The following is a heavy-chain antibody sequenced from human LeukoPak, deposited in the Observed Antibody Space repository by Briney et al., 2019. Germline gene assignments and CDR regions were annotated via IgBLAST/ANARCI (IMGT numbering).Heavy chain of an antibody. CDR2: ISNSGSTI. CDR1: GFTFSNYE. D-gene: IGHD3-22*01. CDR3: AKDITSSGYYFDY. Sequence: PGGSLRLSCAASGFTFSNYEMNWVRQAPGKGLEWVSYISNSGSTIYYADSVKGRFTISRDNAKNSLYLQMNSLRAEDTAVYYCAKDITSSGYYFDYRGQGTLVTVSS. V-gene: IGHV3-48*03. J-gene: IGHJ4*02.